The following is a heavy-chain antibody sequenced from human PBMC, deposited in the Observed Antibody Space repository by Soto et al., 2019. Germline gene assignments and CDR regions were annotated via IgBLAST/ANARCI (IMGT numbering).Heavy chain of an antibody. V-gene: IGHV3-23*01. Sequence: GGSLRLSCVPSGFTFSSYARSWVRQAPGKGLEWVSSITGSGGGTYHADSVKGRFTISRDNAKNTLYLQMNSLRAEDTAVYFCAKGITMVRDGPWYFAYWGHGTLVTVSS. D-gene: IGHD3-10*01. CDR1: GFTFSSYA. J-gene: IGHJ4*01. CDR3: AKGITMVRDGPWYFAY. CDR2: ITGSGGGT.